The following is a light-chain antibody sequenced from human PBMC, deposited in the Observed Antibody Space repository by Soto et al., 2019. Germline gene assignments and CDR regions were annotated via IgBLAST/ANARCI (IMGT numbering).Light chain of an antibody. CDR2: YDS. CDR3: QVWDSSSDLV. V-gene: IGLV3-21*04. CDR1: NIGSKS. J-gene: IGLJ1*01. Sequence: SYELTQPPSVSVAPGKTARITCGGNNIGSKSVHWYQQKPGQAPVLVIYYDSDRPSGIPERFSGSNSGNTATLTISRVEAGDAADYYCQVWDSSSDLVFGTGTTLTVL.